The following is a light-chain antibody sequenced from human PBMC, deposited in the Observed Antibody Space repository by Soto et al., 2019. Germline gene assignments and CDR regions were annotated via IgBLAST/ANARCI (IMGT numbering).Light chain of an antibody. V-gene: IGLV1-44*01. J-gene: IGLJ1*01. CDR2: SNN. Sequence: QSVLTQPPSASGTPGQRVTISCSGGSSNIGSNTVNWYQQLPGTAPKLLIYSNNQRPSGVPDRFSGSKSGTSASLAISGLQSEDEADYYCAAWDDSLNGYAFGTGTKVTVL. CDR1: SSNIGSNT. CDR3: AAWDDSLNGYA.